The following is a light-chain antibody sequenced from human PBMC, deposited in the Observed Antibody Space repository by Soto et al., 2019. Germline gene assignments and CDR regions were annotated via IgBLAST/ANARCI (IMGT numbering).Light chain of an antibody. Sequence: DIQMTQSPSTLSASVGDRVTITCRASQSISSWLAWYQQKPGKAPKLPIYKASSLESGVPSRFSGSGSGTEFTLTISSLQPDDFATYYCQQYNSYSTFGQGNKLEIK. CDR2: KAS. CDR1: QSISSW. V-gene: IGKV1-5*03. J-gene: IGKJ2*01. CDR3: QQYNSYST.